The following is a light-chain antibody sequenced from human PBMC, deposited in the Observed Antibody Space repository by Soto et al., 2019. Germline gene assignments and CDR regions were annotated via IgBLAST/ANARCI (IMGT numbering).Light chain of an antibody. V-gene: IGKV3-15*01. J-gene: IGKJ1*01. CDR2: GAS. Sequence: EIVVTQSPATLSVSPGERATLSCRASQSVSSNLGWYQQKPGQAPTLLIYGASTRATGIPARFSGSGSGTEFTLTISRLEPEDFAVYYCQQYGSSPPWTFGQGTKVDIK. CDR1: QSVSSN. CDR3: QQYGSSPPWT.